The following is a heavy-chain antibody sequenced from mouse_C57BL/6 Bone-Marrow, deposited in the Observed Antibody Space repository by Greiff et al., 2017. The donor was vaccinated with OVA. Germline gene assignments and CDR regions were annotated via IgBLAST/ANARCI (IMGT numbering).Heavy chain of an antibody. V-gene: IGHV1-9*01. CDR3: ARWGEYDGY. CDR2: ILPGSGST. Sequence: VQLVESGAELMKPGASVKLSCKATGYTFTGYWIEWVKQRPGHGLEWIGEILPGSGSTNYNEKFKGKATFTADTYSNTAYMQLSILATEDSSIYICARWGEYDGYWGQGTTLTVSS. J-gene: IGHJ2*01. D-gene: IGHD2-4*01. CDR1: GYTFTGYW.